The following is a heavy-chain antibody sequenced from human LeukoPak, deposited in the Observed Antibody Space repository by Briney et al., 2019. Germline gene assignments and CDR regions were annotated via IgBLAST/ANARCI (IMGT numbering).Heavy chain of an antibody. CDR2: IYYSGST. V-gene: IGHV4-59*01. J-gene: IGHJ3*02. CDR1: GGSISSYY. CDR3: ARASFWSGYYRVDAFDI. D-gene: IGHD3-3*01. Sequence: SETLSLTCTVAGGSISSYYWSWIRQPPGKGLEWIGYIYYSGSTNYNPSLKSRVTISVDTSKNQVSLKLSSVTAADTAVYYCARASFWSGYYRVDAFDIWGQGTMVTVSS.